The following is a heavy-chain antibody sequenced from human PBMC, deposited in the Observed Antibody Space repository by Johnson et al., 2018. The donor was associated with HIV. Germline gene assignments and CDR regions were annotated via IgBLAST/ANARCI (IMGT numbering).Heavy chain of an antibody. CDR2: IRSDESNK. J-gene: IGHJ3*02. V-gene: IGHV3-30*02. D-gene: IGHD1-26*01. Sequence: QVQLVESGGGVVQPGRSLRISCEVSGFTFSSYDMHWVRQAPGKGLEWVAFIRSDESNKYYADSLKGRFTISRDNSKNTLYLQMNSLRPEDTALYFCARDSGAPGNDAFDIWGQGTMVTVSS. CDR1: GFTFSSYD. CDR3: ARDSGAPGNDAFDI.